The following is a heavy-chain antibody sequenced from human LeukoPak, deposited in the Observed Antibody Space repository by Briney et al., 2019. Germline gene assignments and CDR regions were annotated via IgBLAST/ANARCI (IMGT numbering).Heavy chain of an antibody. V-gene: IGHV6-1*01. D-gene: IGHD6-19*01. Sequence: SPTLSLTSAISGLSVSINSAGWNWSRQSPPRGLEWLGSAYYRSKWYNDYQLSLKSRITINPDTSKNQFSLQLNSVTPEDTAGHYCARASPSIAVGGEYFYYLGQGTLGTASS. CDR2: AYYRSKWYN. CDR3: ARASPSIAVGGEYFYY. J-gene: IGHJ4*02. CDR1: GLSVSINSAG.